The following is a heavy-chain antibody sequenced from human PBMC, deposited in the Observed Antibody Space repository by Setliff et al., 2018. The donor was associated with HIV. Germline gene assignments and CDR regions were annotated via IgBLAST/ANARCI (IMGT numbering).Heavy chain of an antibody. J-gene: IGHJ4*02. CDR3: ARDATRGGDFDF. V-gene: IGHV3-7*01. CDR2: IKEDGSET. CDR1: GFTFSNFW. Sequence: PGGSLRLSCATSGFTFSNFWMTWVRQAPGKGLEWVANIKEDGSETLYVDSVKGRFTMSRDNAKNLVYLEMNSLKVEDTAVYYCARDATRGGDFDFWGQGTLVTVSS. D-gene: IGHD1-26*01.